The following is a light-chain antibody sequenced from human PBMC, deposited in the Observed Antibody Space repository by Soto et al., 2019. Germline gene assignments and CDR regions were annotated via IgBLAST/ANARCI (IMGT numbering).Light chain of an antibody. CDR1: QSVSSNY. J-gene: IGKJ3*01. CDR3: QQYGSSPRT. Sequence: EIVLTQSPGTLSLSQGERATLSCRASQSVSSNYLAWYQQKPGQAPRLLIYGASSRATGIPDRFSGSGSGTDFTLTISRLEPEDFAVYYCQQYGSSPRTFGPGTKVDIK. V-gene: IGKV3-20*01. CDR2: GAS.